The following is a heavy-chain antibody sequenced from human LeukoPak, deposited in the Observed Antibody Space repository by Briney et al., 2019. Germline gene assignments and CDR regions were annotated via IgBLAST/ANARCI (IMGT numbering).Heavy chain of an antibody. CDR2: ISYDGSNK. V-gene: IGHV3-30*01. CDR1: GFTFSSFA. CDR3: ARDPYYYDSNGYPFLVF. Sequence: GGSLRLSCAASGFTFSSFAMHWVRQAPGKGLEWVTIISYDGSNKYYADSVKGRFTISRDNSKNTLYLQMNSLRAEDTAVYYCARDPYYYDSNGYPFLVFWGQGTLVSVSS. J-gene: IGHJ4*02. D-gene: IGHD3-22*01.